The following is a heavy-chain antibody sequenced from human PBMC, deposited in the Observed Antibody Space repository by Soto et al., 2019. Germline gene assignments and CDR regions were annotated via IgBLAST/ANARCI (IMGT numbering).Heavy chain of an antibody. J-gene: IGHJ6*02. CDR1: GFTFSTYA. V-gene: IGHV3-23*01. CDR2: ISVSGGST. D-gene: IGHD1-26*01. Sequence: EVQLLESGGGLVQPGESLRLSCVASGFTFSTYAMPWVRQAPGKGLEWVSGISVSGGSTYYADSVKGRFTISRDNSKNTMYLQMNSLREEDTAVYYCAKDRGFCERDAPYALDVWGPGTPVNVSS. CDR3: AKDRGFCERDAPYALDV.